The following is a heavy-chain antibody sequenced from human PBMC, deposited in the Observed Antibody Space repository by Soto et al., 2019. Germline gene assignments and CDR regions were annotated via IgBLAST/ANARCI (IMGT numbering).Heavy chain of an antibody. D-gene: IGHD1-20*01. V-gene: IGHV1-18*04. CDR2: ISAYNGNT. Sequence: QIQLVQSGAEVRKPGASVRVSCKASGYSFTTYGISWVRRAPGQGLEWVGWISAYNGNTNYAQKFQGRVTMTTDTSTSTAYMELRSLRSDDTAVYYCGRDPPITGSLRGTPLMDVWGQGATVTVS. CDR1: GYSFTTYG. J-gene: IGHJ6*02. CDR3: GRDPPITGSLRGTPLMDV.